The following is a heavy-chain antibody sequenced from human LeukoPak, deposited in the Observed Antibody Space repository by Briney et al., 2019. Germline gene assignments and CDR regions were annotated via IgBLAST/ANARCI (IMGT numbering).Heavy chain of an antibody. Sequence: ASVKVSCKASGGTFSSYAISRVRQAPGQGLEWMGWISAYNGNTHYAQKLQGRVIMTTDTSTSTVYMELRSLRSDDTAVYYCARGSPPRRNYDSRGYYSYYFDYWGQGTLVTVSS. CDR3: ARGSPPRRNYDSRGYYSYYFDY. CDR2: ISAYNGNT. CDR1: GGTFSSYA. V-gene: IGHV1-18*01. D-gene: IGHD3-22*01. J-gene: IGHJ4*02.